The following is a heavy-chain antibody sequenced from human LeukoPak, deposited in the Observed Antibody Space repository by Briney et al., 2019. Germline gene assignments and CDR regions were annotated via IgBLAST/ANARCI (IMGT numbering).Heavy chain of an antibody. J-gene: IGHJ3*02. Sequence: GASVKVSCKASGGTFNSYAISWVRQAPGQGLEWMGGIIPIFGTANYAQKFQGRVTITADKSTSTAYMELSSLRSEDTAVYYCARGRRPDAFDIWGQGTMVTVSS. CDR1: GGTFNSYA. CDR2: IIPIFGTA. CDR3: ARGRRPDAFDI. V-gene: IGHV1-69*06. D-gene: IGHD1-14*01.